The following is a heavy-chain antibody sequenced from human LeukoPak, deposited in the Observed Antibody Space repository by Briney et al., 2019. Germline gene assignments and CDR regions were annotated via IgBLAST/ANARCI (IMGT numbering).Heavy chain of an antibody. CDR2: INHSGGT. D-gene: IGHD6-13*01. Sequence: SETLSLTCAVYGGSFSGYYWSWIRQPPGKGLEWIGEINHSGGTNYNPSLKSRVTISVDTSKNQFSLKLSSVTAADTAVYYCASGSAAGFDYWGQGTLVTVSS. J-gene: IGHJ4*02. CDR3: ASGSAAGFDY. V-gene: IGHV4-34*01. CDR1: GGSFSGYY.